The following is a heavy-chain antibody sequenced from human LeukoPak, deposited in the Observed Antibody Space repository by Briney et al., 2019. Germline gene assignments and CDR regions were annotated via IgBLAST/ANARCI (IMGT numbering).Heavy chain of an antibody. J-gene: IGHJ4*02. D-gene: IGHD5-24*01. V-gene: IGHV3-23*01. CDR3: ARGGHGYNRWGPFDY. CDR2: IIGSGATT. Sequence: GGSLRLSCSASGFTFTNYAMGWVRQAPGKGLEWVSVIIGSGATTYYADSVKGRFTISRDNSKNTLSLQMNSLRAEDTAVYYCARGGHGYNRWGPFDYWGQGTLVTVSS. CDR1: GFTFTNYA.